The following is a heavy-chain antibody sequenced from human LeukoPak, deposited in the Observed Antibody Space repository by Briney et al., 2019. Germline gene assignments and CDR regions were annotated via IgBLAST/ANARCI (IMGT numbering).Heavy chain of an antibody. J-gene: IGHJ4*02. CDR2: TYYRSKWYN. CDR3: AREGDDFWRWLQSGVSYFDY. CDR1: GDSVSSNSVA. Sequence: LSQTLSLTCVISGDSVSSNSVAWNWIRQSPSRGLEWLGRTYYRSKWYNDYAVSVKSRITINPDTSKNQFSLQLNSVTPEDTAVYYCAREGDDFWRWLQSGVSYFDYWGQGTLVTVSS. V-gene: IGHV6-1*01. D-gene: IGHD3/OR15-3a*01.